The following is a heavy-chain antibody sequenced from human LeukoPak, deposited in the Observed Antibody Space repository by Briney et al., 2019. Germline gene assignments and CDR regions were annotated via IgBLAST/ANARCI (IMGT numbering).Heavy chain of an antibody. J-gene: IGHJ6*03. D-gene: IGHD1-1*01. V-gene: IGHV3-48*04. CDR3: ARDATTAIGTVYMDV. Sequence: GGSLRLSCAAYGFTFSSYSMNWVRQAPGKGLEWLSHISDSGSSVHYADSVKGRFTISRDNSKNSLYLEMNSLRVEDTAIYYCARDATTAIGTVYMDVWGKGTTVTISS. CDR1: GFTFSSYS. CDR2: ISDSGSSV.